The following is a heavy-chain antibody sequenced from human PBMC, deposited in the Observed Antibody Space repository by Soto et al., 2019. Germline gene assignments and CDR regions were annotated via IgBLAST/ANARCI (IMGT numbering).Heavy chain of an antibody. CDR1: GGSLSSYY. CDR2: ISYSGTS. J-gene: IGHJ5*02. Sequence: SETLSLTCTVSGGSLSSYYWSWIRRPPGMGLEWIASISYSGTSNYNSSLKSRVTISIDTSKNQFSLKLNSVTAADTAVYYCAREGYNFGPWGPGTLVTVSS. D-gene: IGHD5-18*01. V-gene: IGHV4-59*01. CDR3: AREGYNFGP.